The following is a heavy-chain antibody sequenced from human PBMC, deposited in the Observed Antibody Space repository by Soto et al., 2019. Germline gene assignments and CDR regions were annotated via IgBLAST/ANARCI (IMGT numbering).Heavy chain of an antibody. CDR2: ISYDGSNK. J-gene: IGHJ4*02. CDR3: AREIERLLGY. D-gene: IGHD3-3*01. V-gene: IGHV3-30-3*01. Sequence: QVQLVESGGGVVQPGRSLRLSCAASGFTFSSYAMHWVRQAPGKGLEWVAVISYDGSNKYYADSVKGRFTISRDNSKNTLYVQMKSLRAEDTAVYYCAREIERLLGYWGQGTLVTVSS. CDR1: GFTFSSYA.